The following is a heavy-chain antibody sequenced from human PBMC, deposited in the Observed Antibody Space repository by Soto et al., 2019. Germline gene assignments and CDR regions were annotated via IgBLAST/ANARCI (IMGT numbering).Heavy chain of an antibody. Sequence: LSLSCSLSGAAIDRYYWSRILPSPGKGLEWIRNIYDMGSTHYNPSLESRVTISEDRAKNPFSLRLSSVTAADTSVYYCTSSFSYCCSDGRCNQDY. CDR1: GAAIDRYY. V-gene: IGHV4-59*01. CDR3: TSSFSYCCSDGRCNQDY. J-gene: IGHJ4*01. CDR2: IYDMGST. D-gene: IGHD2-15*01.